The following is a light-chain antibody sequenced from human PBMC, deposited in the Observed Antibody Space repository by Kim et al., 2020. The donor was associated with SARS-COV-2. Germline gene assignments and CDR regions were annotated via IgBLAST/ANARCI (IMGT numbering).Light chain of an antibody. CDR2: AAS. CDR3: QQSSNTPWT. J-gene: IGKJ1*01. Sequence: DIQMTQSPSSLSASVGDRITITCRASPSIVNYLNWYQQKPGKAPKLLIYAASSLQSRVPSRFSGSGSGTDFTLTISSLQPEDFATYYCQQSSNTPWTFGQGTKVDIK. V-gene: IGKV1-39*01. CDR1: PSIVNY.